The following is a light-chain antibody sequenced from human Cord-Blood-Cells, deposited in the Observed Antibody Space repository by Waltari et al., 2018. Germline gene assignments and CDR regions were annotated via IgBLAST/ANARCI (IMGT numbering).Light chain of an antibody. CDR3: QQSYSTPLT. V-gene: IGKV1-39*01. Sequence: DIQMTQSPSSLSASVGDRVTIPCRASQSISSYLNWNQQKPGNAPKLLIYAASSLQSGVPSRFSGSGSGTDFTLTISSLQPEEFATYYCQQSYSTPLTFGGGTKVEIK. CDR2: AAS. CDR1: QSISSY. J-gene: IGKJ4*01.